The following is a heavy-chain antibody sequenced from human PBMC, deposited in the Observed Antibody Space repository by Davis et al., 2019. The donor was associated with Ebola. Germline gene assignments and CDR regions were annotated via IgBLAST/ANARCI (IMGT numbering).Heavy chain of an antibody. Sequence: GESLKISCAASGFTVSSNYMNWVRQAPGKGLEWVSSISSSSSYIYYADSVKGRFTISRDNAKNSLYLQMNSLRAEDTAVYYCARASQNGYYFDYWGQGTLVTVSS. V-gene: IGHV3-21*04. CDR1: GFTVSSNY. CDR2: ISSSSSYI. J-gene: IGHJ4*02. CDR3: ARASQNGYYFDY. D-gene: IGHD1-1*01.